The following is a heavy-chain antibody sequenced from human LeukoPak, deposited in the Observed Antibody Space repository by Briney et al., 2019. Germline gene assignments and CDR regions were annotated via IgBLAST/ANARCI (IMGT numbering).Heavy chain of an antibody. CDR2: INHSGGT. CDR1: GGSFSGYY. J-gene: IGHJ6*02. D-gene: IGHD6-13*01. V-gene: IGHV4-34*01. Sequence: SETLSLTCAVYGGSFSGYYWSWIRQPPGKGLEWIGEINHSGGTNYNPSLKSRVTISVDTSKNQFSLKVGSVTAADTAVYYCVRGTWRQQLVLGSRYSYGMDVWGQGTSVTVSS. CDR3: VRGTWRQQLVLGSRYSYGMDV.